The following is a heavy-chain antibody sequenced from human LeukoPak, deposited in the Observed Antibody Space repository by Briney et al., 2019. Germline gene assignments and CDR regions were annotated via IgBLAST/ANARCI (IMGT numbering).Heavy chain of an antibody. CDR3: ARQSREDNWFDP. V-gene: IGHV4-61*02. J-gene: IGHJ5*02. CDR2: IYTSGSS. Sequence: PSETLSLTCSVSGGSISSGSYYWSWIRQPAGKGLEWIGRIYTSGSSNYNPSLKSRVTISVDTSKNQFSLKLSSVTAADTAVYYCARQSREDNWFDPWGQGTLVTVSS. CDR1: GGSISSGSYY.